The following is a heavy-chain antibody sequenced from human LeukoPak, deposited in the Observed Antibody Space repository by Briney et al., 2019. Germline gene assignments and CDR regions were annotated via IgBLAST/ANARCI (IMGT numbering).Heavy chain of an antibody. D-gene: IGHD3-10*01. CDR3: ATDIGYGDDAFDI. V-gene: IGHV3-23*01. J-gene: IGHJ3*02. CDR1: GFTVSSNE. Sequence: GGSLRLSCAASGFTVSSNEMSWVRQAPGKGLEWVSAISGSGGSTYYADSVKGRFTTSRDNSKNTLYLQMNSLRAEDTALYYCATDIGYGDDAFDIWGQGTMATVSS. CDR2: ISGSGGST.